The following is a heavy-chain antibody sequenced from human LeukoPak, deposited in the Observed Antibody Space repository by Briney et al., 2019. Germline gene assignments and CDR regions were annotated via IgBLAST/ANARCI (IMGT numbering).Heavy chain of an antibody. Sequence: ASVKVSCKASGYTFTSYGISWVRQAPGQGLEWMGWISAYNGNTNYAQKLQGRVTMTTDTSTSTAYMELRSLRSDDTAVYYCARDMLPYSSGWDDSYYYYGMDAWGQGTTVTVSS. CDR3: ARDMLPYSSGWDDSYYYYGMDA. V-gene: IGHV1-18*01. J-gene: IGHJ6*02. D-gene: IGHD6-19*01. CDR1: GYTFTSYG. CDR2: ISAYNGNT.